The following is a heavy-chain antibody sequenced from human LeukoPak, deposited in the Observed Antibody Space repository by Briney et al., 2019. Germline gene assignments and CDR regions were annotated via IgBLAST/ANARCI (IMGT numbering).Heavy chain of an antibody. J-gene: IGHJ4*02. CDR1: GFSFSTSA. CDR3: ARAGKAAAFDY. CDR2: ISGSGGRV. V-gene: IGHV3-23*01. D-gene: IGHD2-15*01. Sequence: GGSLRLSCAASGFSFSTSAMSWVRQAPGKGLEWVSAISGSGGRVYYADSVEGRFTISRDNSKNTLWLQMNSLKAEDTAVYYCARAGKAAAFDYWGQGTLVTVSS.